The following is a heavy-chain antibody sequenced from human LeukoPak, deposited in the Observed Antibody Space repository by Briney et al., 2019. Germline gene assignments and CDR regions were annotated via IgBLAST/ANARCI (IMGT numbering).Heavy chain of an antibody. CDR2: IYYSGST. D-gene: IGHD2-2*01. Sequence: PSQTLSLTCTVSGGSISSGDYYWSWIRQPPGKGLEWIGYIYYSGSTYYNPSLKSRVTISVDTSKNQFSLKLSSVTAADTAVYYCARVTVVVPAAMSWFDPWGQGTLVTVSS. V-gene: IGHV4-30-4*01. CDR3: ARVTVVVPAAMSWFDP. J-gene: IGHJ5*02. CDR1: GGSISSGDYY.